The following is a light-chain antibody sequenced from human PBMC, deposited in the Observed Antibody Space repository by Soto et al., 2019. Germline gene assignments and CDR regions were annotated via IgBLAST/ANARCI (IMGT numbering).Light chain of an antibody. CDR3: CSYGGSSALPYV. CDR2: EVA. CDR1: SSDVGTYNL. J-gene: IGLJ1*01. V-gene: IGLV2-23*02. Sequence: SALSQASSVPGSPSQSITISCTGTSSDVGTYNLVSWYQQHPGKAPNLIIYEVAERPSGVSNRFSGSKFGNTASLTISGLLPEDEDDYYCCSYGGSSALPYVFGTRTQVTV.